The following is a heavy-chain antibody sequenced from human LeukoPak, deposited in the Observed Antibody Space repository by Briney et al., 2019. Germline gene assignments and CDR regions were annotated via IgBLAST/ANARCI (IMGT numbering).Heavy chain of an antibody. J-gene: IGHJ4*02. CDR1: GFTFSSYG. Sequence: GGSLRLSCAASGFTFSSYGMHWVRQAPGKGLEWVAFIRYDGSNKYYADSVKGRFTISRDNSKNTLYLQMNSLRAEDTAVYYCARDRYCSSTSCWIFDYWGQGTLVTVSS. CDR3: ARDRYCSSTSCWIFDY. V-gene: IGHV3-30*02. CDR2: IRYDGSNK. D-gene: IGHD2-2*01.